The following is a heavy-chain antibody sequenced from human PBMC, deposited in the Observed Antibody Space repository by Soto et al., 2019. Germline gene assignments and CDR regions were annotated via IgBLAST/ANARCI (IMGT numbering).Heavy chain of an antibody. D-gene: IGHD3-22*01. CDR2: IIPIFGTA. V-gene: IGHV1-69*13. Sequence: GASVKVSCKASGGTFSSYAISCVRQAPGQGLEWMGGIIPIFGTANYAQKFQGRVTITADESTSTAYMVLSSLRSEDTAVYYCAKYYYDSSGYYSDYYYGMDVWGQGTTVTVSS. J-gene: IGHJ6*02. CDR1: GGTFSSYA. CDR3: AKYYYDSSGYYSDYYYGMDV.